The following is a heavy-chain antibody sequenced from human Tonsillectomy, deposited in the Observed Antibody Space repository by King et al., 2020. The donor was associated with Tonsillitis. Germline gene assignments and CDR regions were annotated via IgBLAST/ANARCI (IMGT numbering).Heavy chain of an antibody. CDR1: GITFTNAW. CDR2: IKSEADGGTT. Sequence: VQLVESGGGLVKPGGSLRLSCATSGITFTNAWMSWFRQAPGKGLEWVSRIKSEADGGTTDYAAPVKGRFIILRDDSKNTLYLQMYSLTTEDTAVYYFTTDPGDYEAYCGQGTLVTVSS. J-gene: IGHJ4*02. D-gene: IGHD4-17*01. CDR3: TTDPGDYEAY. V-gene: IGHV3-15*01.